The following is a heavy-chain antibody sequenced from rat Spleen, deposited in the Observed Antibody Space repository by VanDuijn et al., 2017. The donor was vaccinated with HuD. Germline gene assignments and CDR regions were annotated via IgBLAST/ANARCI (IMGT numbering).Heavy chain of an antibody. CDR2: ISNDGGTT. CDR1: GFTFSYYG. V-gene: IGHV5-58*01. Sequence: EVQLVESDGGLVQPGRSLKLSCAASGFTFSYYGMHWVRQAPGKGLEWVSSISNDGGTTYYPDSVKGRFTISRDNAENTVYLQMNSLQSEDTATYYCARDRMDYNYYFDYWGQGVMVTVSS. J-gene: IGHJ2*01. D-gene: IGHD1-6*01. CDR3: ARDRMDYNYYFDY.